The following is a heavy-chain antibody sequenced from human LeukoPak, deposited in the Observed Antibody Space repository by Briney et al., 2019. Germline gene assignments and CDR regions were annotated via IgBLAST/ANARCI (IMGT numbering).Heavy chain of an antibody. D-gene: IGHD3-22*01. Sequence: SVKVSYKASGGTFSSYAISWVRQAPGQGLEWMGRIIPILGIANYAQKFQGRVTITADKSTSTAYMELSSLRSEDTAVYYCARRDLTYYYDSSGYCDWGQGTLVTVSS. CDR1: GGTFSSYA. CDR3: ARRDLTYYYDSSGYCD. CDR2: IIPILGIA. V-gene: IGHV1-69*04. J-gene: IGHJ4*02.